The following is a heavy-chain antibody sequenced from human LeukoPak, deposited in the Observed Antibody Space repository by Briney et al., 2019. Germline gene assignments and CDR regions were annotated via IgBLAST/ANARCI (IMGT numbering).Heavy chain of an antibody. D-gene: IGHD3-3*01. Sequence: GGSLRLSCAASGFTFSSYWMSWVRQAPGKGLDWVANIKQDGSEKYYVDSVKGRFTISRDNAKNSLYLQMNSLRAEDTAVYYCARGYYDFWSAYYYMDVWGKGTTVTVSS. CDR2: IKQDGSEK. CDR1: GFTFSSYW. J-gene: IGHJ6*03. CDR3: ARGYYDFWSAYYYMDV. V-gene: IGHV3-7*01.